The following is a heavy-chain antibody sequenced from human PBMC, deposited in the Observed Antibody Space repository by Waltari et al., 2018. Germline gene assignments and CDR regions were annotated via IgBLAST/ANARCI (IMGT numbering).Heavy chain of an antibody. CDR2: INPYSGDT. CDR3: AKNKQQWLAFSFDP. CDR1: GYTFTAYY. V-gene: IGHV1-2*02. D-gene: IGHD6-19*01. Sequence: QVQLVQSGAEVKKPGASVKVSCKASGYTFTAYYIHWVRQAPGHGLEWMGCINPYSGDTKFAQKFQGRVTMTRDTSISTAHMELSSLTSDDTAVYYCAKNKQQWLAFSFDPWGQGTLVTVSS. J-gene: IGHJ5*02.